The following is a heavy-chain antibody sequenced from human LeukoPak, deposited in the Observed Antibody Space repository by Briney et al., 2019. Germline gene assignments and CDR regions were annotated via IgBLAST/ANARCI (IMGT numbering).Heavy chain of an antibody. Sequence: GGSLRLSCAASGFTFSSYAMHWVRQAPGKGLEWVAVISYDGSNKYYADSVKGRFTISRDNSKNTLYLQMSSLRAEDTAVYYCARGETRFDPWGQGTLVTVSS. D-gene: IGHD1-26*01. CDR3: ARGETRFDP. V-gene: IGHV3-30-3*01. CDR1: GFTFSSYA. CDR2: ISYDGSNK. J-gene: IGHJ5*02.